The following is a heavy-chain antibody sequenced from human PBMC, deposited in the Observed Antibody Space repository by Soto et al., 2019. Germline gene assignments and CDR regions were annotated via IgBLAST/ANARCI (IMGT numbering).Heavy chain of an antibody. V-gene: IGHV4-31*03. J-gene: IGHJ3*02. Sequence: SETLSLTCTVSGGSISSGGYYWSWIRQHPGKGLEWIGYIYYSGSTYYNPSLKSRVTISVDTSKNQFSLKLSSVTAADTAVYYCAREPAAIRRAFDILGQGTMVTVSS. CDR3: AREPAAIRRAFDI. CDR2: IYYSGST. D-gene: IGHD2-2*02. CDR1: GGSISSGGYY.